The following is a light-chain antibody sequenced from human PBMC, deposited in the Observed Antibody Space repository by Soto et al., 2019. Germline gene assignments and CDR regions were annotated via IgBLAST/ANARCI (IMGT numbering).Light chain of an antibody. Sequence: AIQLTQSPSSLSASVGDRVTITCRASQGISSALAWYQQKPGKAPKLLIYDASSLESGVPSRFSGSGSGTDFTLTISSLQPEDFVTYYCQQFNNYSWTFGQGTKVEIK. CDR2: DAS. CDR1: QGISSA. CDR3: QQFNNYSWT. V-gene: IGKV1D-13*01. J-gene: IGKJ1*01.